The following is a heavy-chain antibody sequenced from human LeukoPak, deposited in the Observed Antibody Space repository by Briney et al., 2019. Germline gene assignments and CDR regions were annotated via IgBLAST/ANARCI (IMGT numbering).Heavy chain of an antibody. V-gene: IGHV4-31*03. CDR1: GGSISSGGYY. CDR2: IYYSGST. J-gene: IGHJ3*02. Sequence: SETLSLTCTVSGGSISSGGYYWSWIRQHPGKGLEWIGYIYYSGSTYYNPSLKSRVTISVDTSKNQFSLKLSSVTAADTAVYCCARDLGYEGAFDIWGQGTMVTVSS. D-gene: IGHD2-15*01. CDR3: ARDLGYEGAFDI.